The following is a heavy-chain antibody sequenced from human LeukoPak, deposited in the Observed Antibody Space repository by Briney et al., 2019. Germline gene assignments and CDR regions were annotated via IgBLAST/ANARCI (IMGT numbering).Heavy chain of an antibody. Sequence: SETLSLTCTVSGGSISSGGYYWSWIRQHPGKGLEWIGYIYYSGSAYYNPSLKSRVTISVDTSENQFSLKLSSVTAADTAVYYCARVNYGSATKEDYWGQEPWSPSPQ. J-gene: IGHJ4*01. CDR1: GGSISSGGYY. D-gene: IGHD3-10*01. V-gene: IGHV4-31*03. CDR2: IYYSGSA. CDR3: ARVNYGSATKEDY.